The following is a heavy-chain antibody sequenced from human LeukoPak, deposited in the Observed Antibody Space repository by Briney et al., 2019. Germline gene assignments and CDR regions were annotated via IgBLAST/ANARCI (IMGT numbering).Heavy chain of an antibody. CDR1: GGTFSSYA. CDR3: ARDPKAPDSSGYYYYYYGMDV. D-gene: IGHD3-22*01. CDR2: IIPIFGTA. Sequence: SVKVSCKASGGTFSSYAISWVRQAPGQGLEWMGGIIPIFGTANYAQKFQGRVTITADESTGTAYMELSSLRSEDTAVYYCARDPKAPDSSGYYYYYYGMDVWGQGTTVTVSS. V-gene: IGHV1-69*13. J-gene: IGHJ6*02.